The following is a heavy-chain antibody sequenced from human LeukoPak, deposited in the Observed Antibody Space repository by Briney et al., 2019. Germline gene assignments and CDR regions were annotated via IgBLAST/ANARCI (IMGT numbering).Heavy chain of an antibody. J-gene: IGHJ3*02. CDR1: GFTFSSYE. V-gene: IGHV3-48*03. CDR3: ARVAVVAFDI. D-gene: IGHD2-21*01. Sequence: GGSLRLSCAASGFTFSSYEMNWVRQAPGKGLEWVSYISSSGSTIYYADSVKGRFTISRDNAKNSLYLQMNSLRAEDTAVYYCARVAVVAFDIWDQGTMVTVSS. CDR2: ISSSGSTI.